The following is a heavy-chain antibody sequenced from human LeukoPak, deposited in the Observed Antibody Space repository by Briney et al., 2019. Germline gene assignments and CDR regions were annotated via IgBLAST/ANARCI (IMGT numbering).Heavy chain of an antibody. CDR1: GFTISGHW. D-gene: IGHD1-1*01. V-gene: IGHV3-7*01. J-gene: IGHJ4*02. CDR3: ARGIDDNIF. Sequence: PGGSLRLSCAASGFTISGHWMAWVRQAPGKGLEWVADINTDGSERYYVDSVRGRFTISRDNAKNSAYLQMNSLGVEDAAVYYCARGIDDNIFGGQGTQVTVSS. CDR2: INTDGSER.